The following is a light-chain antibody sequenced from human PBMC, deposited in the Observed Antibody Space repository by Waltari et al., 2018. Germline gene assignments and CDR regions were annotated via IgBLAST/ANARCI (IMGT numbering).Light chain of an antibody. Sequence: EIVLTQSPATLSLSTGARATLSCRASHSVSRYLAWYQQRPGQAPRLLIFDASFRATGIPARFSGSGSETDFTLTISSLEPEDCAVYYCQQRSNWPLTFGGGTKAEIK. CDR1: HSVSRY. V-gene: IGKV3-11*01. CDR3: QQRSNWPLT. CDR2: DAS. J-gene: IGKJ4*01.